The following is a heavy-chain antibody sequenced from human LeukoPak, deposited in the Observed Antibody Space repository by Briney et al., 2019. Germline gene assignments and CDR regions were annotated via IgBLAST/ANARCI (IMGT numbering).Heavy chain of an antibody. CDR1: GGSISNYY. J-gene: IGHJ3*02. CDR2: IYSSGST. Sequence: SETLSLTCTVSGGSISNYYWSWIRQPAGKGLEWIGRIYSSGSTNYNPSLNSRVTMSVDTSKNQFSLKLSSVTAADTAVYYCARTSPKNGAFDMWGQGTVATVCS. V-gene: IGHV4-4*07. D-gene: IGHD2-8*01. CDR3: ARTSPKNGAFDM.